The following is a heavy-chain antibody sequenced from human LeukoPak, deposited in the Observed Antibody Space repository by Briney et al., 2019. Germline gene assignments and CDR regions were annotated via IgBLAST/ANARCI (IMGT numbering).Heavy chain of an antibody. CDR2: IYTSGST. V-gene: IGHV4-4*07. CDR3: ARAAHLTGTTKVAMFDY. J-gene: IGHJ4*02. D-gene: IGHD1-7*01. Sequence: SETLSLTCTVSGGSISSYYWSWIRQPAGKGLEWIGRIYTSGSTNYNPSLKSRVTISVDTSKNQFSLKLSSVTAADTAVYYCARAAHLTGTTKVAMFDYWGQGTLVTVSS. CDR1: GGSISSYY.